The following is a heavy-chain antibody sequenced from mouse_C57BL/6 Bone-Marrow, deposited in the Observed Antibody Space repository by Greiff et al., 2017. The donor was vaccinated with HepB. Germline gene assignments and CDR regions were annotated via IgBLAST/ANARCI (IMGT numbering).Heavy chain of an antibody. Sequence: VQLQQSGAELARPGASVKLSCKASGYTFTSYGISWVKQRTGQGLEWIGEIYPRSGNTYYNEKFKGKATLTADKSSSTAYMELRSLTSEDSAVYFCARWGTTVVAAHWYFDVWGTGTTVTVSS. D-gene: IGHD1-1*01. CDR1: GYTFTSYG. CDR3: ARWGTTVVAAHWYFDV. CDR2: IYPRSGNT. V-gene: IGHV1-81*01. J-gene: IGHJ1*03.